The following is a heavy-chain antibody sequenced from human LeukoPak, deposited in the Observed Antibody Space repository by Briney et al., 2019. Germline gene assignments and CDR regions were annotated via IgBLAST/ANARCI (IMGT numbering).Heavy chain of an antibody. Sequence: GGSLRLSCAASGFTFSSYAMHWVRQAPGKGLEWVAVISYDGSNKYYADSVKGRFTISGDNSKNTLYLQMNSLRAEDTAVYYCARGHSSGWYGTHYFDYWGQGTLVTVSS. CDR3: ARGHSSGWYGTHYFDY. V-gene: IGHV3-30*04. CDR2: ISYDGSNK. D-gene: IGHD6-19*01. J-gene: IGHJ4*02. CDR1: GFTFSSYA.